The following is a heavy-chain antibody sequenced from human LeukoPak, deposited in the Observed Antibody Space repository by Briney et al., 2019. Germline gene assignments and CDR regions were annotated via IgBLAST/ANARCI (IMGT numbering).Heavy chain of an antibody. CDR2: IYYSGST. D-gene: IGHD3-16*01. CDR1: GGSISSYY. CDR3: AGGFDRNRDY. Sequence: SETLSLTCTVSGGSISSYYGSWIRQPPGKGLEWIWYIYYSGSTNYNPSLKSRVTISIDTSKNHFALTLSSVTTADPGVLYRAGGFDRNRDYWGQGTLVTVSS. V-gene: IGHV4-59*08. J-gene: IGHJ4*02.